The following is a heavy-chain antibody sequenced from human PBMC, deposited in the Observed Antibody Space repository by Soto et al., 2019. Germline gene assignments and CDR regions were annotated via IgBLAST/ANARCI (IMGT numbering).Heavy chain of an antibody. D-gene: IGHD6-6*01. Sequence: SETLSLTCTVSGRSISSYYWSWIRQPPGKGLEWIGYIYYSGSTNYNPSLKSRVTISVDTSKNQFSLKLSSVTAVDTAVYYCATLIAARRMPQTSRNYYYYYGMDVWGQGTTVTVSS. J-gene: IGHJ6*02. CDR3: ATLIAARRMPQTSRNYYYYYGMDV. CDR1: GRSISSYY. CDR2: IYYSGST. V-gene: IGHV4-59*01.